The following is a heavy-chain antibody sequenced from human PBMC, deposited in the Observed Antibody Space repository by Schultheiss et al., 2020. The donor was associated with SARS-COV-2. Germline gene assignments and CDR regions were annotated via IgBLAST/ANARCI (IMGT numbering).Heavy chain of an antibody. CDR3: ASSSVAVLYYYYYGMDV. V-gene: IGHV1-69*05. CDR2: IIPIFGTA. CDR1: GGTFSSYA. J-gene: IGHJ6*02. D-gene: IGHD6-19*01. Sequence: SVKVSCKASGGTFSSYAISWVRQAPGQGLEWMGGIIPIFGTANYAQKFQGRVTITRDTSASTAYMELSSLRSEDTAVYYCASSSVAVLYYYYYGMDVWGQGTTVTVSS.